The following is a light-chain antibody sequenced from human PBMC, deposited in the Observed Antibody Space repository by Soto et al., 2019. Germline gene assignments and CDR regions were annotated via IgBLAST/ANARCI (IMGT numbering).Light chain of an antibody. CDR3: LSHTTRRIHV. CDR2: NVN. CDR1: NSDIGAYDY. V-gene: IGLV2-14*03. Sequence: QSALTQPASVSGSPGQSITISCSGTNSDIGAYDYVSWYQQHPGKPPKLIIYNVNNRPSGVSFRFSGSKSANTASLTISGLQTEDEADYYCLSHTTRRIHVFGPGTKVTVL. J-gene: IGLJ1*01.